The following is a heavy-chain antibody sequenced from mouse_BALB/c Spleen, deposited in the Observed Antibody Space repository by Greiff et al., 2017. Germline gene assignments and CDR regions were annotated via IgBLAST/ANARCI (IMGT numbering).Heavy chain of an antibody. CDR1: GFSLTGYG. J-gene: IGHJ3*01. V-gene: IGHV2-6-7*01. CDR2: IWGDGST. CDR3: ARADYGTAWLAY. D-gene: IGHD1-1*02. Sequence: VQVVESGPGLVAPSQCLSITCTVSGFSLTGYGVYWVRQPPGKGLEWLGMIWGDGSTDYNSALKSRLSISKDNSKSQVFLKISSLQTDDTAGYYCARADYGTAWLAYWGQGTLGTVSA.